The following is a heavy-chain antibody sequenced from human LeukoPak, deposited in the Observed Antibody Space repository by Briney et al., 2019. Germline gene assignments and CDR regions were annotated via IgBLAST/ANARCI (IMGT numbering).Heavy chain of an antibody. Sequence: GGSLRLSCAASGFTFSSYSMNWVRQAPGKGQEWVSSISSSSSYIYYADSVKGRFTISRDNAKNSLYLQMNSLRAEDTAVYYCARDGGSSWYPSSYYYGMDVWGQGTTVTVSS. CDR2: ISSSSSYI. CDR1: GFTFSSYS. CDR3: ARDGGSSWYPSSYYYGMDV. V-gene: IGHV3-21*01. D-gene: IGHD6-13*01. J-gene: IGHJ6*02.